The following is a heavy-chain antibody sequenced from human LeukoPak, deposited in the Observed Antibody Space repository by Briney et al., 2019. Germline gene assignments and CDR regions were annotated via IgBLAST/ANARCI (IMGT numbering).Heavy chain of an antibody. CDR1: GYTFTSYG. Sequence: ASVKVSCTASGYTFTSYGISWVRQAPGQGLEWMGWISAYNGNTNYAQKLQGRVTMTTDTSTSTAYMELRSLRSDDTAVYYCARAIANLDAFDIWGQGTMVTVSS. CDR3: ARAIANLDAFDI. V-gene: IGHV1-18*01. D-gene: IGHD4/OR15-4a*01. CDR2: ISAYNGNT. J-gene: IGHJ3*02.